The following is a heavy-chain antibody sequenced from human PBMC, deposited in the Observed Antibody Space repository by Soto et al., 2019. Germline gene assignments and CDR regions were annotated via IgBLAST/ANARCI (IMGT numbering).Heavy chain of an antibody. Sequence: EVPLLESGGGSVQSGGSLRLSCAASGFTFSSIAMGWVRQGPGKGLEWVSAISGSGGYTYYADSVKGRFTISRDNSRNTLFLQMKSLRAEDTAVYYCARRPDFFDYWGQGTLVTVSS. CDR2: ISGSGGYT. J-gene: IGHJ4*02. V-gene: IGHV3-23*01. CDR1: GFTFSSIA. CDR3: ARRPDFFDY. D-gene: IGHD2-21*01.